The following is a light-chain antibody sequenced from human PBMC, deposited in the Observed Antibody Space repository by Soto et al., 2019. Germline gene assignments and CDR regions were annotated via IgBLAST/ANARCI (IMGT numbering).Light chain of an antibody. CDR1: QSVSSN. CDR2: GAS. Sequence: EIVMTQSPATLSVSPGERATLSCRASQSVSSNLAWYQQKPGQAPRLLIYGASTRATGIPARFSGSGSGTEFTLTISSLQPEEVASYYCQKYDSAPTFGPGTKVDIK. CDR3: QKYDSAPT. J-gene: IGKJ1*01. V-gene: IGKV3-15*01.